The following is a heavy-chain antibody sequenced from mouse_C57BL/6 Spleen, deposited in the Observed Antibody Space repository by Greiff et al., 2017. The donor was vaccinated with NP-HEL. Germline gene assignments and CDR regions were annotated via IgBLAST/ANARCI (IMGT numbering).Heavy chain of an antibody. CDR1: GFTFTDYY. V-gene: IGHV7-4*01. CDR3: VKAHRYGSKEFAY. CDR2: IRNKANGYTT. D-gene: IGHD1-1*01. J-gene: IGHJ3*01. Sequence: EVMLVESGGGLVLPGASLRLSCAASGFTFTDYYMSWVRQPPGKAPEWLALIRNKANGYTTEYTTSVKGRFTISRDNSQNFLYLQMNTLSAEDSATYDFVKAHRYGSKEFAYWGQGTLVTVSA.